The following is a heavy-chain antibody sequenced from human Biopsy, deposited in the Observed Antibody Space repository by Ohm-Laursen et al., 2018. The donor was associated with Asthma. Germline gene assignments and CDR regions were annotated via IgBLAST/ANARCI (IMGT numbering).Heavy chain of an antibody. J-gene: IGHJ6*02. CDR3: ARGYSGSDRIVYYYSGLGV. V-gene: IGHV1-69*01. CDR2: IIPIFGTA. D-gene: IGHD5-12*01. Sequence: SSVKVSCKASGGTFSSYAISWVRQAPGQGLEWMGGIIPIFGTANYAQKFQGRVTITADESTSTAYMELSSPSSEDTAVYYCARGYSGSDRIVYYYSGLGVWGQGTTVTVSS. CDR1: GGTFSSYA.